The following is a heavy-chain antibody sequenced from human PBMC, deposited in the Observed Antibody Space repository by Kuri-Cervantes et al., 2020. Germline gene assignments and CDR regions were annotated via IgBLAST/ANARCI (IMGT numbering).Heavy chain of an antibody. CDR3: ARDQLLLWFGELFSGYFDY. V-gene: IGHV3-30*01. J-gene: IGHJ4*02. D-gene: IGHD3-10*01. Sequence: RLTISRDNSKNTPYLQMNSLRAEDTAVYYCARDQLLLWFGELFSGYFDYWGQGTLVTVSS.